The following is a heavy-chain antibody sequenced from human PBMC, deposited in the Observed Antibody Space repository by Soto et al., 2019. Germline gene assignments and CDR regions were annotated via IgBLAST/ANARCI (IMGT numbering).Heavy chain of an antibody. J-gene: IGHJ4*02. CDR1: GGSFSGYY. V-gene: IGHV4-34*01. CDR2: INHSGST. D-gene: IGHD2-8*02. Sequence: QVQLQQWGAGLLKPSETLSLTCAVYGGSFSGYYWTWIRQPPGTGLEWIGEINHSGSTNYNPSLKRRVTISVDTSKKQCSLKLTSVTAADTAVYYCARDKITGLFDYWGQGTLVTVSS. CDR3: ARDKITGLFDY.